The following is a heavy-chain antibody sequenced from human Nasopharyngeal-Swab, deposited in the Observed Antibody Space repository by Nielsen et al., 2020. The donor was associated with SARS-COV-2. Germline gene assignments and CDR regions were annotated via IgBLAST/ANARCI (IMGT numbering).Heavy chain of an antibody. J-gene: IGHJ4*02. V-gene: IGHV3-23*03. CDR1: GFTFSSYA. D-gene: IGHD1-26*01. CDR3: AKDQGSYYDY. Sequence: GGSLRLSCAASGFTFSSYAMSWVRQAPGKGLEWVSVIYSGGSSTYYADSVKGRFTISRDNSKNTLYLQMNSLRAEDTAVYYCAKDQGSYYDYWGQGTPVTVSS. CDR2: IYSGGSST.